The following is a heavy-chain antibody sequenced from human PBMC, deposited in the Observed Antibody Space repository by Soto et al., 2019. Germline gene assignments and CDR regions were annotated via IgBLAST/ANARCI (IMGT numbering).Heavy chain of an antibody. CDR1: GGSFSGYY. CDR2: INHSGST. CDR3: ARRLTDYKRGANTRGNWFDP. Sequence: SETLSLTCAVYGGSFSGYYWSWIRQPPGKGLEWIGEINHSGSTNYNPSLKSRVTISVDTSKNQFSLKLSSVTAADTAVYYCARRLTDYKRGANTRGNWFDPWGQGTLVTVSS. V-gene: IGHV4-34*01. D-gene: IGHD4-4*01. J-gene: IGHJ5*02.